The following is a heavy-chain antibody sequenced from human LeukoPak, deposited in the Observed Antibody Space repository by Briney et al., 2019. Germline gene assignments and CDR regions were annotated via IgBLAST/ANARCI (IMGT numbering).Heavy chain of an antibody. D-gene: IGHD2-8*02. J-gene: IGHJ4*02. CDR1: GGSFSGYY. CDR2: INHSGST. CDR3: ARLVRYWRGLDY. V-gene: IGHV4-34*01. Sequence: SETLSLTCAVYGGSFSGYYWSWIRQPPGKGLEWIGEINHSGSTNYNPSLKSRVTISVDTSKNQFSLKLSSVTAADTAVYCCARLVRYWRGLDYWGQGTLVTVSS.